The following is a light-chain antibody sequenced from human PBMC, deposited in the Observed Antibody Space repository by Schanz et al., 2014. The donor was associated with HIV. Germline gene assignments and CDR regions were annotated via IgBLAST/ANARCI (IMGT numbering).Light chain of an antibody. CDR2: LAS. V-gene: IGKV1-39*01. CDR3: QQSFSTPLT. Sequence: DIQMTQSPPSLSASLGARVTITCRASENVRTYVNWYQQKPGKAPKLLIYLASSLQSGVPSRFSGSGSGTDFTLTIDSLQLEDFALYYCQQSFSTPLTFGGGTKVEIK. CDR1: ENVRTY. J-gene: IGKJ4*01.